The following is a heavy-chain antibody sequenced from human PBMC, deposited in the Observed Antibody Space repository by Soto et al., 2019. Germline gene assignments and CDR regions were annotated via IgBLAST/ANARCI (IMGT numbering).Heavy chain of an antibody. CDR1: GFTFSGSA. Sequence: GGSLRLSCAASGFTFSGSAMHWVRQASGKGLEWVGRIRSKANSYATAYAASVKGRFTISRDDSKNTAYLQMNSLKTEDTAVYYCTSRNYCSGGSCYPTKFDYWGQGTLVTVSS. J-gene: IGHJ4*02. D-gene: IGHD2-15*01. V-gene: IGHV3-73*01. CDR3: TSRNYCSGGSCYPTKFDY. CDR2: IRSKANSYAT.